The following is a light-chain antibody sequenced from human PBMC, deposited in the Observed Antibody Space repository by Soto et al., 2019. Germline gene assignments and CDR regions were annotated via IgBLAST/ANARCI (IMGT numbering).Light chain of an antibody. CDR2: EVS. V-gene: IGLV2-14*01. CDR1: SSDVGGYNY. CDR3: SSYTTSTSFIL. J-gene: IGLJ2*01. Sequence: QSALTQPASVSASPGQSITISCTGTSSDVGGYNYVSWYQQHPGKAPKLIIYEVSSRPSGVSNRFSGSKSGNTASLTISGLQAEDEAYYYCSSYTTSTSFILFGGGTKLTVL.